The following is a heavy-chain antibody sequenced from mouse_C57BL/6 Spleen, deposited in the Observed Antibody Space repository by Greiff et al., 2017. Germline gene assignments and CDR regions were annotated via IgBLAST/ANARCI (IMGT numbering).Heavy chain of an antibody. V-gene: IGHV3-1*01. CDR3: ARGGSNYYSNPWFAY. CDR1: GYSITSGYD. D-gene: IGHD2-5*01. J-gene: IGHJ3*01. Sequence: DVKLVESGPGMVKPSQSLSLTCTVTGYSITSGYDWHWIRHFPGNKLEWMGYISYSGSTNYNPSLKSRISITHDTSKNHFFLKLNSVTTEDTATYYCARGGSNYYSNPWFAYWGQGTLVTVSA. CDR2: ISYSGST.